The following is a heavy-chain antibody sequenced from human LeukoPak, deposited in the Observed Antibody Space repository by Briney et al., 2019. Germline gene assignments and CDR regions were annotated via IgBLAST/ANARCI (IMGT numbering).Heavy chain of an antibody. D-gene: IGHD7-27*01. J-gene: IGHJ4*02. CDR3: ARLQGRGDNYLDF. V-gene: IGHV4-59*08. Sequence: SETLSLTCTVSGGSISTYYRSWLRQPPGKGLEWIGYVSYSGSTNYNPSLKTLKSRVTMSVDTSKNQFSLKVSSVTAADTAVYYCARLQGRGDNYLDFWGQGALVTVSS. CDR2: VSYSGST. CDR1: GGSISTYY.